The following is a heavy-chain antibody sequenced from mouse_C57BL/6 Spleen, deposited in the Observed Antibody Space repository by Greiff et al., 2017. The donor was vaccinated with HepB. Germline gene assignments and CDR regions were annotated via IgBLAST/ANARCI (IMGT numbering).Heavy chain of an antibody. CDR2: IDPEDGET. V-gene: IGHV14-2*01. J-gene: IGHJ1*03. CDR1: GFNIKDYY. CDR3: ARRYYGSSLYWYFDV. D-gene: IGHD1-1*01. Sequence: VQLQQSGAELVKPGASVKLSCTASGFNIKDYYMHWVKQRTEQGLEWIGRIDPEDGETKYAPKFQGEDTITADTSSNTAYLQLSSLTSEDTAVYYCARRYYGSSLYWYFDVWGTGTTVTVSS.